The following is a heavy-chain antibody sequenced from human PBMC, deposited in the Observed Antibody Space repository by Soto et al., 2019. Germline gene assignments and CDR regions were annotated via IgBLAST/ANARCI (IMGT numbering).Heavy chain of an antibody. V-gene: IGHV3-74*01. Sequence: PGGSLRLSCAASGFIFKMYWMHWVRQSPGKGLVWISRIYNDGTYSDYADSVRGRFTISRDNVNDTLYLQMNSLRAEDSGLYYCTRGPRPISTGTGAYWGQGAQVTVPS. J-gene: IGHJ4*02. D-gene: IGHD3-10*01. CDR2: IYNDGTYS. CDR1: GFIFKMYW. CDR3: TRGPRPISTGTGAY.